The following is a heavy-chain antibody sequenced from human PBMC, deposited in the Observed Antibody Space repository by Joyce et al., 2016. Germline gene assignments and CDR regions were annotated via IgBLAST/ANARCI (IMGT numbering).Heavy chain of an antibody. V-gene: IGHV1-69*14. CDR3: ASDVGGDDMERVSIDP. J-gene: IGHJ5*02. Sequence: QVQLVQSGAEVKKPGSSVRVSCKASGGTFSSYAIMWVRQTPGQGLEWMGGIIAMVGTANYAEKFQGRVTITVDRSSSTVYMELNSLTFEDTAIYYCASDVGGDDMERVSIDPWGQGTRVIVSS. D-gene: IGHD5-12*01. CDR1: GGTFSSYA. CDR2: IIAMVGTA.